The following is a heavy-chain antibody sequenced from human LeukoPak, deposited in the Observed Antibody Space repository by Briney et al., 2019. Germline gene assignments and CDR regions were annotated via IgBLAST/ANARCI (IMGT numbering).Heavy chain of an antibody. CDR3: ARHFEPTYGSGTPLYYYYYMDV. CDR2: IYYRGST. D-gene: IGHD3-10*01. J-gene: IGHJ6*03. CDR1: GGSLSSSSSY. Sequence: SETLSLTCTVSGGSLSSSSSYWGWIRQPPGKGLGWIGSIYYRGSTYYNPSLKSRVTISVDTSKNQFSLKLSSVTAADTAVYYCARHFEPTYGSGTPLYYYYYMDVWGKGTTVTVSS. V-gene: IGHV4-39*01.